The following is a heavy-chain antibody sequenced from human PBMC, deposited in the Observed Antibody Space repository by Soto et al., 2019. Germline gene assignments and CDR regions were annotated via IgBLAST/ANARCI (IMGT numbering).Heavy chain of an antibody. J-gene: IGHJ2*01. CDR2: IGGGGDRT. Sequence: EVQLLESGGGLVQPGGSLRLSCVGSGFTFINYAMNWVRQTPGKGLEWVSGIGGGGDRTFDADSVKGRFTISRDNSKNTVNLQMNSLRADDTAVYYCARKVLGSTSRPDWWYFELWGRGTLVTVSS. V-gene: IGHV3-23*01. D-gene: IGHD2-2*01. CDR3: ARKVLGSTSRPDWWYFEL. CDR1: GFTFINYA.